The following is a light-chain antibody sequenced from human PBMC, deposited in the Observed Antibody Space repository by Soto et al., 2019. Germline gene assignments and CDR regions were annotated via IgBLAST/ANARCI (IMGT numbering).Light chain of an antibody. CDR2: EAY. Sequence: IVLTQSPVTLSLPPGQGDTLSCRAGQIGTGTNLAWYQQRAGQTPRLLIYEAYKRAAGIPARFSGSGSGTDFTLTISRLEPEDFAVYYCQQGSSWPPITLGQGTRLELK. V-gene: IGKV3D-20*02. CDR1: QIGTGTN. J-gene: IGKJ5*01. CDR3: QQGSSWPPIT.